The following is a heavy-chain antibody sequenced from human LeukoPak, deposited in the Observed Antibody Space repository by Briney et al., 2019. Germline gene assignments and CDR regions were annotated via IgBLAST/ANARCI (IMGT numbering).Heavy chain of an antibody. D-gene: IGHD3-9*01. CDR2: INPNSGGT. Sequence: ASVKVSCKASGYTFTGYYMHWVRQAPGQGLEWMGWINPNSGGTNYAQKFQGRVTMTRDTSISTAYMELSRLRSDDTAVYYCARGPPYVLRYFDWSLFDYWGQGTLVTVSS. J-gene: IGHJ4*02. CDR1: GYTFTGYY. V-gene: IGHV1-2*02. CDR3: ARGPPYVLRYFDWSLFDY.